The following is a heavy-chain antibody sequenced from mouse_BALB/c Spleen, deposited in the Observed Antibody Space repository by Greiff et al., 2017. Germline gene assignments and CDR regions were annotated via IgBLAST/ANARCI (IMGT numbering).Heavy chain of an antibody. CDR1: GYSITSDYA. D-gene: IGHD1-1*01. J-gene: IGHJ1*01. Sequence: EVQLQESGPGLVKPSQSLSLTCTVTGYSITSDYAWNWIRQFPGNKLEWMGYISYSGSTSYNPSLKSRISITRDTSKNQFFLQLNSVTTEDTATYYCARFTTVVADWYFDVWGAGTTVTVSS. CDR3: ARFTTVVADWYFDV. V-gene: IGHV3-2*02. CDR2: ISYSGST.